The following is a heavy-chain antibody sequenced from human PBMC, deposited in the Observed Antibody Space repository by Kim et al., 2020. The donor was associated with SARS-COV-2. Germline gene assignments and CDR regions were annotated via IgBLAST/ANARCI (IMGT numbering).Heavy chain of an antibody. CDR1: GGSISSSNW. Sequence: SETLSLTCGVSGGSISSSNWWSWVHQPPGKGLEWIGEIYHGGSTNYNPSLGSRVSISVDKSNDQFSLKLTSVTAADKAVYYCARHLVRSGCFLYAMDVWGQGTTVTVSS. CDR2: IYHGGST. D-gene: IGHD1-26*01. J-gene: IGHJ6*02. V-gene: IGHV4-4*02. CDR3: ARHLVRSGCFLYAMDV.